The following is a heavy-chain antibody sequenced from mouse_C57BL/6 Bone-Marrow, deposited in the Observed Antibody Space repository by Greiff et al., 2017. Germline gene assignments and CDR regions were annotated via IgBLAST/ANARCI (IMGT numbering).Heavy chain of an antibody. V-gene: IGHV1-61*01. CDR1: GYTFTSYW. CDR2: IYPSDSET. D-gene: IGHD1-1*01. J-gene: IGHJ2*01. Sequence: VQLKQPGAELVRPGSSVKLSCKASGYTFTSYWMDWVKQRPGQGLEWIGNIYPSDSETHYNQKFKDKATLTVDKSSSTAYMQLSSLTSEDSAVYFCARGIYFYGSSYFYFDDWGQGTTLTVSS. CDR3: ARGIYFYGSSYFYFDD.